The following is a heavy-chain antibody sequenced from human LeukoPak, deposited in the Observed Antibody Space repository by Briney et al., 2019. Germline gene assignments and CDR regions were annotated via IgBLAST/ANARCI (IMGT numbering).Heavy chain of an antibody. V-gene: IGHV4-39*07. D-gene: IGHD6-13*01. Sequence: SETLSLTCTVSGGSISSSSYYWGWIRQPPGKGLEWIGSIYYSGSTYYNPSLKSRVTISVDTSKNQFSLKLGSVTAADTAVYYCATIAAAVVYWGQGTLVTVSS. CDR3: ATIAAAVVY. J-gene: IGHJ4*02. CDR1: GGSISSSSYY. CDR2: IYYSGST.